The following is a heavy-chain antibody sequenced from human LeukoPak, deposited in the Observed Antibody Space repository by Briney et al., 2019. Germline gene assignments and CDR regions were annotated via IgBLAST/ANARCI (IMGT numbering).Heavy chain of an antibody. V-gene: IGHV1-46*01. CDR1: GYTFTSYD. D-gene: IGHD6-19*01. CDR2: INPGGGST. J-gene: IGHJ3*02. Sequence: ASVKVSCKASGYTFTSYDINWVRQAPGQGLEWMGIINPGGGSTSYAQKFQGRVTMTRDTSTSTVYMELSSLRSEDTAVYYCARDLAMGIDSDAFDIWGQGTMVTVSS. CDR3: ARDLAMGIDSDAFDI.